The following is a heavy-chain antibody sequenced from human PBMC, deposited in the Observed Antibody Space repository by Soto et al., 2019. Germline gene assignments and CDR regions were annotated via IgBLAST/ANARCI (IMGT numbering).Heavy chain of an antibody. D-gene: IGHD5-12*01. CDR3: ARTDGYNSSYGMDV. V-gene: IGHV3-21*01. J-gene: IGHJ6*02. CDR1: GFTFSSYS. CDR2: ISSSSSYI. Sequence: PVGSLRPSCAAPGFTFSSYSMNWVPQARGKGLEWVSSISSSSSYIYYADSVKGRFTISRDNAKNSLYLQMNSLRAEDTAVYYCARTDGYNSSYGMDVWGQGTTVTVSS.